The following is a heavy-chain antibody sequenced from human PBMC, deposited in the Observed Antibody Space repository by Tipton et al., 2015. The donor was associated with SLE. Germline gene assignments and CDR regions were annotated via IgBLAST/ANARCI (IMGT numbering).Heavy chain of an antibody. J-gene: IGHJ4*02. CDR2: IYYSGST. V-gene: IGHV4-39*07. Sequence: TLSLTCTVSGGSISSSSYYWGWFRQPPGKGLEWIGSIYYSGSTYYNPSLKSRVTISVDTSKNQFSLKLRSVTAADTAVYYCVRPGGGFDYWGQGTLVTVSS. CDR3: VRPGGGFDY. CDR1: GGSISSSSYY. D-gene: IGHD2-15*01.